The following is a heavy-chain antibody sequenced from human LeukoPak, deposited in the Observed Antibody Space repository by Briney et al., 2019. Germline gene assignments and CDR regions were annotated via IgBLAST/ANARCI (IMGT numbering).Heavy chain of an antibody. CDR2: FRSKANSYAT. Sequence: GGSLRLSCAASEFTFSGSAMHWVRQASGKGLEWVGRFRSKANSYATAYAASVKGRFTISRDDSKNTAYLQMNSLKTEDTAVYYCTTRSGGYSSGWYDYWGQGTLVTVSS. CDR1: EFTFSGSA. J-gene: IGHJ4*02. CDR3: TTRSGGYSSGWYDY. D-gene: IGHD6-19*01. V-gene: IGHV3-73*01.